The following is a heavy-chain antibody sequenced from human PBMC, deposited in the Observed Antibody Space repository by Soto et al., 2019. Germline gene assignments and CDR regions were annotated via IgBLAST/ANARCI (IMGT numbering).Heavy chain of an antibody. CDR1: GGTFSSYA. J-gene: IGHJ4*02. D-gene: IGHD3-22*01. V-gene: IGHV1-69*13. CDR3: ARDQSYYYYSSGLHSYYFDY. Sequence: SVKVSCKASGGTFSSYAISWVRQAPGQGLEWMGGIIPIFGTANYAQKFQGRVTITADESTSTAYMELSSLRSEDTAVYYCARDQSYYYYSSGLHSYYFDYWAQGTLVTDSS. CDR2: IIPIFGTA.